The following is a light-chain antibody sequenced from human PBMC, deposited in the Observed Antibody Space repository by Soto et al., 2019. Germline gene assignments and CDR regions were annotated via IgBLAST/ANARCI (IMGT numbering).Light chain of an antibody. CDR3: QHYNSYSPIT. CDR1: QSISSC. CDR2: DAS. V-gene: IGKV1-5*01. J-gene: IGKJ2*01. Sequence: DIQMTQSPSTLSASVGARVTITCRASQSISSCLAWYQQQPGQAPKLLIYDASSLESGVPSRFSGGGSVTEFTLTISSLQQDAFATYGCQHYNSYSPITFGQGTKLEIK.